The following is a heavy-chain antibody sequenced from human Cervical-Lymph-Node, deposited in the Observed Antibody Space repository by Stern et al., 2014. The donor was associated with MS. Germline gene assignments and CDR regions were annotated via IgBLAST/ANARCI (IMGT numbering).Heavy chain of an antibody. J-gene: IGHJ3*02. CDR2: IVVGSGKT. CDR1: GFTFSNSG. Sequence: QLVQSGPEVKKPGSSVKVSCKASGFTFSNSGVQWVRQTRGQRLEWIGWIVVGSGKTNYAQKFQERVTITRDRSTSPAYMELSSLRSEDTAVFYCAAGDTVAMLGTAIDAFDIWGQGTMVTVSS. V-gene: IGHV1-58*01. D-gene: IGHD4-17*01. CDR3: AAGDTVAMLGTAIDAFDI.